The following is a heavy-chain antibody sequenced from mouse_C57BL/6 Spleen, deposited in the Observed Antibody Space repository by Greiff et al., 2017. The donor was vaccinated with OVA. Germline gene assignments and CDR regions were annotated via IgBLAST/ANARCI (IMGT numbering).Heavy chain of an antibody. J-gene: IGHJ1*03. Sequence: EVQLQQSGPGLVKPSQTVFLTCTVTGISITTGNYRWSWIRQFPGNKLEWIGYIYYSGTITYNPSLTSRTTITRDTPKNQFFLEMNSLTAEDTATYYCARLANWGLYWYFDVWGTGTTVTVSS. D-gene: IGHD4-1*01. CDR1: GISITTGNYR. CDR3: ARLANWGLYWYFDV. V-gene: IGHV3-5*01. CDR2: IYYSGTI.